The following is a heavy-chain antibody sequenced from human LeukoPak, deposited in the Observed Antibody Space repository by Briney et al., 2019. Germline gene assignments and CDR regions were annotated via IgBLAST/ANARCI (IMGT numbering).Heavy chain of an antibody. CDR1: GYTFTGYY. V-gene: IGHV1-2*02. CDR2: INPNSGGT. J-gene: IGHJ4*02. Sequence: VASVKVSCKASGYTFTGYYMRWVRQAPGQGLEWMGWINPNSGGTNYAQKFQGRVTMTRDTSISTAYMELSRLRSDDTAVYYCAREVREGSSSDYWGQGTLVTVSS. D-gene: IGHD6-6*01. CDR3: AREVREGSSSDY.